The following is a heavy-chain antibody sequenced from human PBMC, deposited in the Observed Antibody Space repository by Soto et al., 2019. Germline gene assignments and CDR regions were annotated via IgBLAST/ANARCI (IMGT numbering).Heavy chain of an antibody. CDR2: ISSSGDTT. V-gene: IGHV3-23*01. J-gene: IGHJ3*02. CDR3: SKEPNGNFVGGFDM. D-gene: IGHD1-1*01. CDR1: GVTFRPYA. Sequence: EVQLLESGGGLVQPGGSLRLSCVGSGVTFRPYAMSWVRQAPGKGLEWVSGISSSGDTTYYAGSVKGRFTISRHNSKNMLFLQTSSLRDDYTVLYDSSKEPNGNFVGGFDMRGHGKIVTVSS.